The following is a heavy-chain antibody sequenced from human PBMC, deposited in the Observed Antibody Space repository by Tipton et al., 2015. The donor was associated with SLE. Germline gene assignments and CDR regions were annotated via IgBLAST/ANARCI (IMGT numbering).Heavy chain of an antibody. CDR2: INHSGRT. V-gene: IGHV4-34*01. CDR1: GGSISSYY. Sequence: TLSLTCTVSGGSISSYYWSWIRQPPGKGLEWIGEINHSGRTNYNPSLKSRVTISVDTSKNQFSLKLSSVTAADTAVYYCARDGAARGDFDYWGQGTLVTVSS. CDR3: ARDGAARGDFDY. D-gene: IGHD6-6*01. J-gene: IGHJ4*02.